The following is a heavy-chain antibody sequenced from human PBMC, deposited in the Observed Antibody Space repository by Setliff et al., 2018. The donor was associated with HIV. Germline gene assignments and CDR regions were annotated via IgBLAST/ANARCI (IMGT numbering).Heavy chain of an antibody. CDR1: GYTFSMYW. CDR3: ARAPNSPSYSNVFFVDH. D-gene: IGHD4-4*01. J-gene: IGHJ5*02. V-gene: IGHV5-51*01. Sequence: GESLKISCQTSGYTFSMYWIGWVRQRPGKGLEWMAILYPGDSDIRYSPSFQGQVTISADKSIGAAYLQWRSLKAWDTGMYFCARAPNSPSYSNVFFVDHWGHGTLVTVSS. CDR2: LYPGDSDI.